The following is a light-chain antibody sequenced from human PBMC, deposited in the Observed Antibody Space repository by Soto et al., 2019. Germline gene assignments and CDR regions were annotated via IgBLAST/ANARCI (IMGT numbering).Light chain of an antibody. V-gene: IGKV3-20*01. Sequence: EIVLTQSPGALSLSPGERASLSCRASQTISSTYLAWYQQKPGQAPRLLIYGASSRANGVPDRFSGSGSGTDFTLTISRLAPEDFAVYYCQRYGSSPLYTFGQGTKLEIK. CDR3: QRYGSSPLYT. CDR2: GAS. CDR1: QTISSTY. J-gene: IGKJ2*01.